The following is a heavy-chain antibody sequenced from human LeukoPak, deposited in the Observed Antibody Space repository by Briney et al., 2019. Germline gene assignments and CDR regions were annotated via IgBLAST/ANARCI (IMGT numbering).Heavy chain of an antibody. D-gene: IGHD2-2*01. CDR2: MNPNSGNT. V-gene: IGHV1-8*01. CDR3: ARGFGSTSHTENWFDP. CDR1: GYTFTSYD. Sequence: ASVKVSCKASGYTFTSYDINWVRQATGQGLEWMGWMNPNSGNTNYAQKLQGRVTMTTDTSTSTAYMELSSLRSEDTAVYYCARGFGSTSHTENWFDPWGQGTLVTVSS. J-gene: IGHJ5*02.